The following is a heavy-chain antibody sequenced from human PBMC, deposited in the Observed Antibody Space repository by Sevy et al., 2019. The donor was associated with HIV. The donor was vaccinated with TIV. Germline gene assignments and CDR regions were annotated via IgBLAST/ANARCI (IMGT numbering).Heavy chain of an antibody. Sequence: SETLSLTCAVSGYSISSGYYWGWIRQPPGKGLEWIGSIYHSGSTYYNPSLKSRVTISVDTSKNQFSLKLSSVTAADTAVYYCARPGRSSSSFYFDYWGQRTLVTVSS. D-gene: IGHD6-6*01. CDR1: GYSISSGYY. CDR2: IYHSGST. J-gene: IGHJ4*02. V-gene: IGHV4-38-2*01. CDR3: ARPGRSSSSFYFDY.